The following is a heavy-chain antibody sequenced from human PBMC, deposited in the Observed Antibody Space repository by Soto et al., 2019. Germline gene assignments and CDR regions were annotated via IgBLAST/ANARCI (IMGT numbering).Heavy chain of an antibody. V-gene: IGHV4-30-2*01. Sequence: SETLSLTCAVSGGSISSGGYSWSWIRQPPGKGLDWIGYIYHSGSTYYNPSLKSRVTISVDRSKNQFSLKLRSVTAADTAVYYCARTLDLGGSAGTNWFDPWGQGTLVTVSS. J-gene: IGHJ5*02. D-gene: IGHD2-15*01. CDR2: IYHSGST. CDR1: GGSISSGGYS. CDR3: ARTLDLGGSAGTNWFDP.